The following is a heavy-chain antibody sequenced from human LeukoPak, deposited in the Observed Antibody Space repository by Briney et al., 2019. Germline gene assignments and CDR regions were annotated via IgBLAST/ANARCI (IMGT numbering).Heavy chain of an antibody. CDR1: GFTFSSYW. V-gene: IGHV3-74*01. CDR3: ARGNYYGMDV. CDR2: INRDGSTT. Sequence: GGSLRLSCAASGFTFSSYWMHWVRQAPGKGLVWVSRINRDGSTTYYADSVKGRFTISRDNAKSTLYLQLNSLRAEDTAVYYCARGNYYGMDVWGQGTTVTVSS. J-gene: IGHJ6*02.